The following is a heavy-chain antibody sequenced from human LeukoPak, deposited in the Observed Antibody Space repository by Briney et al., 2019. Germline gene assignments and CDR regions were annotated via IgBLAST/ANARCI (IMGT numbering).Heavy chain of an antibody. CDR1: GGTFSSYA. Sequence: ASVKVSCKASGGTFSSYAISWVRQAPGQGLEWMGRIIPNFGIANYAQKFQGRVTITTDNSTSTAYMELSSLRSEDTAVYYCARERVDIVATMFYGMDVWGQGTTVTVSS. V-gene: IGHV1-69*17. J-gene: IGHJ6*02. D-gene: IGHD5-12*01. CDR2: IIPNFGIA. CDR3: ARERVDIVATMFYGMDV.